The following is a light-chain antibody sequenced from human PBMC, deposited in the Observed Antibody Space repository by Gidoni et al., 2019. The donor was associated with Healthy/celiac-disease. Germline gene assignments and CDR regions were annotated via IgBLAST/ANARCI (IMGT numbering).Light chain of an antibody. Sequence: SSELTQDPAVSVALGQTVRITCQGDILRSYYASWYQQKPGQAPVLVIYGKHNRPSGIPDRFSGSSSGNTASLTITGAQAEDEADYYCNSRDSSGSVVFGGGTKLTVL. CDR3: NSRDSSGSVV. J-gene: IGLJ2*01. CDR1: ILRSYY. CDR2: GKH. V-gene: IGLV3-19*01.